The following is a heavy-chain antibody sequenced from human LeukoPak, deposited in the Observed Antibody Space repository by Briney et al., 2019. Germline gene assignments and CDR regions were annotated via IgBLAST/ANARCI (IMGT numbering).Heavy chain of an antibody. Sequence: GGSLRLSCVASGFTLNSYPMSWVREAPGEGLEWVSTIGAGGGGTYYADSVKGRFTFSTDNSKNTLYLQMNSLKAEDTAVYYCAKGLAVATSYFDYWGQGTLVTVSS. D-gene: IGHD6-19*01. J-gene: IGHJ4*02. CDR3: AKGLAVATSYFDY. V-gene: IGHV3-23*01. CDR2: IGAGGGGT. CDR1: GFTLNSYP.